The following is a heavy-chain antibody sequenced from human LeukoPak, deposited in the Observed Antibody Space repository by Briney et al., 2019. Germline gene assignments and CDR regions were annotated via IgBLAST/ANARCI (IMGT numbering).Heavy chain of an antibody. D-gene: IGHD3-10*01. J-gene: IGHJ4*02. CDR3: ARPYYYGSGSWAD. V-gene: IGHV4-39*01. Sequence: LETLSLTCTVSGGSISSSSYYWGWIRQPPGKGLEWIGSIYYSGSTYYNPSLKSRVTISVDTSKNQFSLKPSSVTAADTAVYYCARPYYYGSGSWADWGQGTLVTVSS. CDR2: IYYSGST. CDR1: GGSISSSSYY.